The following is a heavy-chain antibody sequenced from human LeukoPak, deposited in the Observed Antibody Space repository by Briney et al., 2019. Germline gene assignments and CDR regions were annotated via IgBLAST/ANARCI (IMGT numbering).Heavy chain of an antibody. J-gene: IGHJ4*02. CDR2: IYHSGTT. Sequence: SETLSLTCAVSGAFITNSHWWSWARQPPGKGLEWIGEIYHSGTTNYNPSLKSRVTMSVDKSRNQFSLKLSSVTAADTAVYYCATYFYGEYGSYYFDYWGQGTLVTVSS. D-gene: IGHD4-17*01. V-gene: IGHV4-4*02. CDR1: GAFITNSHW. CDR3: ATYFYGEYGSYYFDY.